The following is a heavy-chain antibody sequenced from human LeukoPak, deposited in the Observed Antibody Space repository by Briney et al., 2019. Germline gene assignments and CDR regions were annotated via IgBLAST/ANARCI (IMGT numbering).Heavy chain of an antibody. CDR1: GFTFSSFD. CDR2: IGTASDT. V-gene: IGHV3-13*01. Sequence: PGGSLRLSCAASGFTFSSFDMHWVRQPTGQGLEWVSTIGTASDTYYPGSVEGRFTLSRDNAKNSLYLQMNSLTAGDTAVYYCARGPPRGKYYYIDVWGKGTTVTVYS. D-gene: IGHD1-1*01. CDR3: ARGPPRGKYYYIDV. J-gene: IGHJ6*03.